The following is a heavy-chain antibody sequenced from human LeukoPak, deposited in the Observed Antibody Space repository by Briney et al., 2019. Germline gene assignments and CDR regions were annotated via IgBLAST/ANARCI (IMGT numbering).Heavy chain of an antibody. Sequence: PGGSLRLSCAASGFTFSDYYMSWIRQAPGKGLEWVGRTRNKANSYTTEYAASVKDRFTISRDDSKNSLYLQMNSLKTEDTAVYYCARNKGYSSSWTPFDYWGQGTLVTVSS. J-gene: IGHJ4*02. D-gene: IGHD6-13*01. CDR3: ARNKGYSSSWTPFDY. CDR1: GFTFSDYY. CDR2: TRNKANSYTT. V-gene: IGHV3-72*01.